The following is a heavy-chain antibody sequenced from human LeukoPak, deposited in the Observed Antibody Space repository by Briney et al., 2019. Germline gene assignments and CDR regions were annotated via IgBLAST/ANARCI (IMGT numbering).Heavy chain of an antibody. CDR2: ISSSGSTI. CDR1: GFTFSDYY. V-gene: IGHV3-11*01. CDR3: ARGGVSGGYSYGFIDY. D-gene: IGHD5-12*01. J-gene: IGHJ4*02. Sequence: GGSLRLSCAASGFTFSDYYMSWIRQSPGKGLEWISYISSSGSTIKYADSKKGRFTNSRDNAKNSLYLQINSLRAEDTAVYYCARGGVSGGYSYGFIDYWGQGTLVTVSS.